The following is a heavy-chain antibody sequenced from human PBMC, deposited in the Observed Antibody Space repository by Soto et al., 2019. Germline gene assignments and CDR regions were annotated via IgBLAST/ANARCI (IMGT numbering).Heavy chain of an antibody. J-gene: IGHJ4*02. CDR2: IYYSGST. V-gene: IGHV4-59*01. D-gene: IGHD5-12*01. CDR3: ARDSGYDTWIFDY. Sequence: SETLSLACTVSGGSISSYYWSWIRQPPGKGLEWIGYIYYSGSTNYNPSLKSRVTISVDTSKNQFSLKLSSVTAADTAVYYCARDSGYDTWIFDYWGQGTLVTVSS. CDR1: GGSISSYY.